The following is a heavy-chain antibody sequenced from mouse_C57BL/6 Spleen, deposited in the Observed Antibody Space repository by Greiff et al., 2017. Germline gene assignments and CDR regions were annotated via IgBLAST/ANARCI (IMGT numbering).Heavy chain of an antibody. V-gene: IGHV1-53*01. D-gene: IGHD2-5*01. Sequence: QVHVKQPGTELVKPGASVKLSCKASGYTFTSYRMHWVKQRPGQGLEWIGNINPSNGGTNYNEKFKSKATLTVDKSSSTAYMQLSSLTSEDSAVYYCAKGAYYSNAMDYWGQGTSVTVSS. CDR1: GYTFTSYR. CDR3: AKGAYYSNAMDY. CDR2: INPSNGGT. J-gene: IGHJ4*01.